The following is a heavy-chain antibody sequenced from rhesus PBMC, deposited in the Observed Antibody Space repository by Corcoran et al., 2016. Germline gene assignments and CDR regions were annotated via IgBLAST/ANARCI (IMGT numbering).Heavy chain of an antibody. CDR2: IYGSSTST. D-gene: IGHD6-13*01. J-gene: IGHJ4*01. V-gene: IGHV4S10*01. CDR3: AREREGVYDY. CDR1: GGSISDSYR. Sequence: QVQLQESGPGVVKPSETLSLTCAVSGGSISDSYRWSWIRQPPGKGLEWIGYIYGSSTSTNYNPSLKIRVTISKDTSKNQFSLKLSSVTAADTAVYYCAREREGVYDYWGQGVLVTVSS.